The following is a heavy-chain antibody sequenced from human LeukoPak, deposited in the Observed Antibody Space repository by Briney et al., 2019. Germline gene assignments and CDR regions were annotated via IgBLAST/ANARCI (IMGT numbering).Heavy chain of an antibody. V-gene: IGHV4-59*01. J-gene: IGHJ4*02. CDR2: IYYSGTT. D-gene: IGHD6-13*01. Sequence: PSETLSLTCTVSGGSIGTYSWNWIRQPPGKGLEWIGYIYYSGTTNYNPSLKSRVTISVDTSKNQFSLKLSSVTAADTAVYYCAGGVYIAAAQYGYWGQGNPGHRLL. CDR1: GGSIGTYS. CDR3: AGGVYIAAAQYGY.